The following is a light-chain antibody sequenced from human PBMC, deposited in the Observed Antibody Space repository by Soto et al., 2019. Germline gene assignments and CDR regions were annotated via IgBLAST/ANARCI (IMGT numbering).Light chain of an antibody. CDR2: STD. CDR3: LLYYGGAVI. V-gene: IGLV7-43*01. J-gene: IGLJ2*01. CDR1: TGAVTSGHY. Sequence: QAVVTQEPSLTVSPGGTVTLTCASSTGAVTSGHYTNWLQQKPGQAPRALIYSTDTKHSWTPARFSGSLLGGKAALTLSGEQPQDEADYYCLLYYGGAVIFGGGNKLTVL.